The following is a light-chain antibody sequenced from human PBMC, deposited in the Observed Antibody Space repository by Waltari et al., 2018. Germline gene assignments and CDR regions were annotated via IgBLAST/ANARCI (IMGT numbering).Light chain of an antibody. Sequence: DIVLTQSPGTLSLSPGEGATLSCKTSQRVSTYVAWYQQKPGQAPRLLISGASRRATGVPARFSGGGSGTDFTLTISRLEPDDFAVYYCQHYGRSPRTFGQGTKVEIK. CDR3: QHYGRSPRT. CDR1: QRVSTY. V-gene: IGKV3-20*01. J-gene: IGKJ1*01. CDR2: GAS.